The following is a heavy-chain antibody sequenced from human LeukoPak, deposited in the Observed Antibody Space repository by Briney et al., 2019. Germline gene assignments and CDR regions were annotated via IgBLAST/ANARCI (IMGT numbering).Heavy chain of an antibody. D-gene: IGHD6-13*01. CDR3: ARGLKSAAFDY. J-gene: IGHJ4*02. Sequence: GGSLRLSCAASGFTFSSYAMSWVRQAPGKGLEWVAVISYDGSNKYYADSVKGRFTISRDNSKNTLYLQMNSLRAEDTAVYYCARGLKSAAFDYWGQGTLVTVSS. CDR2: ISYDGSNK. CDR1: GFTFSSYA. V-gene: IGHV3-30-3*01.